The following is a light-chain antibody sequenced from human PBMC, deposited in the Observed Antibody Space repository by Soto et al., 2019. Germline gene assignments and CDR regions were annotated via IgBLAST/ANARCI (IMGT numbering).Light chain of an antibody. CDR1: QTISSW. Sequence: DIQMTQSPSTLSGSVGDRVTITCRASQTISSWLAWYQQKPGKAPKLLIYDASNLETGVPSRFSGSGSGTDFTFTISSLQPEDIATYYCQQYDNLPPLTFGGGTKVEIK. J-gene: IGKJ4*01. CDR3: QQYDNLPPLT. V-gene: IGKV1-33*01. CDR2: DAS.